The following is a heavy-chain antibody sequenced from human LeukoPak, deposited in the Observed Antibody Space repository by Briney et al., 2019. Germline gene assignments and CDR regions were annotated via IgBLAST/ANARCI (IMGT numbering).Heavy chain of an antibody. V-gene: IGHV3-9*01. CDR1: GFTFDDYA. CDR3: AKDKGAATPDYFDY. D-gene: IGHD2-15*01. Sequence: GGSLRLSCAASGFTFDDYAMPWVRQAPGKGLEWVSGISWNSGSIGYADSVKGRFTISRDNAKNSLYLQMNSLRAEDTALYYCAKDKGAATPDYFDYWGQGTLVTVSS. J-gene: IGHJ4*02. CDR2: ISWNSGSI.